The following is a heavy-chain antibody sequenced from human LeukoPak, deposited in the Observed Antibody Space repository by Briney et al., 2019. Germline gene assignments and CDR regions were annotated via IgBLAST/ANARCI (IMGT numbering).Heavy chain of an antibody. CDR3: VHWTCHITMVRGVIKKEYNWFDP. J-gene: IGHJ5*02. CDR1: GFSLSTTGVG. Sequence: ASGPTLVKPTQTLTLTCTFSGFSLSTTGVGVGWIRQPPGKALEWLALIYWDDDKRYSPSLKSRLTITKDTSKNQVVLTMTNMDPVDTATYYCVHWTCHITMVRGVIKKEYNWFDPWGQGTLVTVSS. D-gene: IGHD3-10*01. V-gene: IGHV2-5*02. CDR2: IYWDDDK.